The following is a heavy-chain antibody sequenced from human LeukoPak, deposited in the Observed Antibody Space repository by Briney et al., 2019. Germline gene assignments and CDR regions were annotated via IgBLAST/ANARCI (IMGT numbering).Heavy chain of an antibody. CDR2: IYYSGSNSGST. J-gene: IGHJ2*01. V-gene: IGHV4-59*01. D-gene: IGHD1-26*01. CDR3: ARRAIVDWYFDL. Sequence: SETLSLTCTMSGGSFTSYYWSWIRQPPGKGLEWIGYIYYSGSNSGSTNYHPSLKSRVTISLDTSKNLYSLKLRYVTAADTAVYYCARRAIVDWYFDLWGRGTLVTVSS. CDR1: GGSFTSYY.